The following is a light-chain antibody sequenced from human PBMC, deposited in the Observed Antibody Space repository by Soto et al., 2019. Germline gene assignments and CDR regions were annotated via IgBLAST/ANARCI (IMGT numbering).Light chain of an antibody. V-gene: IGLV2-14*01. CDR1: SSDVGAYKY. Sequence: QSALTQPASVSGSPGQSITISCTGTSSDVGAYKYVSWYQQHPGKAPKLMIYDVSNRPSGVSNRFSGSKSGNTASLTISGLQAEDEAVYYCSSYVTTSTVVFGGGTKLTVL. CDR3: SSYVTTSTVV. CDR2: DVS. J-gene: IGLJ3*02.